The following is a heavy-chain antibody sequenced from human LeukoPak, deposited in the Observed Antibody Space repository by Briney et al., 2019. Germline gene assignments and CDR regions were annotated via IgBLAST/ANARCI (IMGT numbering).Heavy chain of an antibody. Sequence: GASVKVSCKASGGTFSSYAISWVRQAPGQGLEWMGRIIPILGTANYAQKFQGRVTITADKSTSTAYMELSSLRSEDTAVYYCARGSIAAELNMDVWGKGTTVTVSS. D-gene: IGHD6-13*01. CDR2: IIPILGTA. V-gene: IGHV1-69*04. CDR1: GGTFSSYA. J-gene: IGHJ6*03. CDR3: ARGSIAAELNMDV.